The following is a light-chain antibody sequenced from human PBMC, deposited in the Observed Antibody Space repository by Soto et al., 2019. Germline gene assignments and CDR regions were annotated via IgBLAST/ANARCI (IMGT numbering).Light chain of an antibody. Sequence: DIQLTQSPSFLSACVGDRVTITCRASQTVSSYLVWYQQKPGKAPKVLITDTSTLQSGVPSRFSGSGFGTEFTLTIRGLQPEDVATYYCQQLNNFVTFGPGTKVNI. J-gene: IGKJ3*01. CDR3: QQLNNFVT. V-gene: IGKV1-9*01. CDR2: DTS. CDR1: QTVSSY.